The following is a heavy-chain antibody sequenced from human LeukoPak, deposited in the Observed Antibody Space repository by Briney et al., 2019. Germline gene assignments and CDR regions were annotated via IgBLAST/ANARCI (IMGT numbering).Heavy chain of an antibody. Sequence: PSQTLSLTCAVSGGSISSGGYSWSWIRQPPGKGLEWIGYIYHSGSTYYNPSLKSRVTISVDRSKNQFSLKLSSVTAADTAVYYCASSLWSTDAFDIWGQGTRVTVSS. D-gene: IGHD2-21*01. V-gene: IGHV4-30-2*01. CDR1: GGSISSGGYS. CDR2: IYHSGST. J-gene: IGHJ3*02. CDR3: ASSLWSTDAFDI.